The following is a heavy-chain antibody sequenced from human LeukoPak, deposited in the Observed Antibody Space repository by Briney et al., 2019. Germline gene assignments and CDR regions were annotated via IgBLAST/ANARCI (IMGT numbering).Heavy chain of an antibody. CDR2: INPNSGDT. CDR1: GYTFTGYS. Sequence: ASVKVSCKASGYTFTGYSMHWVRQAPGQGLEWMGRINPNSGDTNYAQKFQGRVTMTRDTSISTAYMELSRLRSDDTAFYYCAKTYYYGSGSSFWFDPWGQGTLVTVSP. J-gene: IGHJ5*02. D-gene: IGHD3-10*01. CDR3: AKTYYYGSGSSFWFDP. V-gene: IGHV1-2*06.